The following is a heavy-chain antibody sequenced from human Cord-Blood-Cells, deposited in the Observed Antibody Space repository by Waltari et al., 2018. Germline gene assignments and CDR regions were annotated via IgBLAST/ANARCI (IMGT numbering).Heavy chain of an antibody. J-gene: IGHJ4*02. CDR1: GYTFTSYG. CDR2: ISAYNGNT. Sequence: QVQLVQSGAEVKKPGASVKVSCKASGYTFTSYGISWVGQAPGQGLEWMGWISAYNGNTNYAQKLQGRVTMTTDTSTSTAYMELRSLRSDDTAVYYCARVRRGYSYGYYFDYWGQGTLVTVSS. V-gene: IGHV1-18*04. CDR3: ARVRRGYSYGYYFDY. D-gene: IGHD5-18*01.